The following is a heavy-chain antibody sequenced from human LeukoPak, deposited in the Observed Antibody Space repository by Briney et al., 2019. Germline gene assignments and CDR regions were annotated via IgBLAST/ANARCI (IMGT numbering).Heavy chain of an antibody. V-gene: IGHV3-7*01. Sequence: GGSLRLSCAASGFTFSSYWMSWVRQALGKGLEWVANIKQDGSEKYYVDSVKGRFTISRDNAKNSLYLQMNSLRAEDTAVYYCARVMGRWLQNDAFDIWGQGTMVTVSS. CDR3: ARVMGRWLQNDAFDI. J-gene: IGHJ3*02. CDR1: GFTFSSYW. D-gene: IGHD5-24*01. CDR2: IKQDGSEK.